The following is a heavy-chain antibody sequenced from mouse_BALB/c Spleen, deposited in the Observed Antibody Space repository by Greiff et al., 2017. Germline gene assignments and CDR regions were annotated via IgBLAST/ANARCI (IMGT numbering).Heavy chain of an antibody. V-gene: IGHV1-5*01. Sequence: VHVKQSGTVLARPGASVKMSCKASGYSFTSYWMHWVKQRPGQGLEWIGAIYPGNSDTSYNQKFKGKAKLTAVTSASTAYMELSSLTNEDSAVYYGTREGNYVDWYFEVWGAGTTVTVSS. CDR1: GYSFTSYW. CDR2: IYPGNSDT. CDR3: TREGNYVDWYFEV. D-gene: IGHD2-1*01. J-gene: IGHJ1*01.